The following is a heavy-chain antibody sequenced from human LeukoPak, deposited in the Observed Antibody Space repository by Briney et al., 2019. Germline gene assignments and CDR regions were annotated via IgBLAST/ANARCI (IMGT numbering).Heavy chain of an antibody. CDR1: GGSFSGYY. CDR3: ARGRGYYHYYYMDV. V-gene: IGHV4-34*01. CDR2: INHSGST. J-gene: IGHJ6*03. D-gene: IGHD3-3*01. Sequence: SETLSLTCAVYGGSFSGYYWSWIRQPPGKGLEWIGEINHSGSTNYNPSLKRRVTISVDPSKNQFSLKLSSVTAADTAVYYCARGRGYYHYYYMDVWGKGTTVTVSS.